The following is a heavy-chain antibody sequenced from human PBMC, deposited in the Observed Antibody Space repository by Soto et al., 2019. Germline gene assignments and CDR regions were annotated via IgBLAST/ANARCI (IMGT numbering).Heavy chain of an antibody. CDR3: ARDAKSLLPAERVDEAAPILAS. D-gene: IGHD2-2*01. J-gene: IGHJ5*02. CDR1: DFTFSNAW. CDR2: ISHDGNKK. Sequence: GGSLRLSCAASDFTFSNAWINWVRQAPGKGLEWVAVISHDGNKKYFADSVKGRFAISRDNSKHTLYLQMNSLRAEDTAMYNWARDAKSLLPAERVDEAAPILASWGQGTLVPVS. V-gene: IGHV3-30*09.